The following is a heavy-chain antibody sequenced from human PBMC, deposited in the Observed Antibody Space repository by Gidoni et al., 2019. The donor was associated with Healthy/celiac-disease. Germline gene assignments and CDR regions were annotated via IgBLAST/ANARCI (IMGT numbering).Heavy chain of an antibody. J-gene: IGHJ6*03. CDR3: ARDRGGRYCSSTSCYGYYYYYMDV. D-gene: IGHD2-2*01. Sequence: EVQLVESGGGLVQPGGSLRLSCAASGFTVSSHYMSWFRQAPGKGLEWVSVIYSGGSTYYADSVKGRFTISRDNSKNTLYLQMNSLRAEDTAVYYCARDRGGRYCSSTSCYGYYYYYMDVWGKGTTVTVSS. CDR2: IYSGGST. CDR1: GFTVSSHY. V-gene: IGHV3-66*01.